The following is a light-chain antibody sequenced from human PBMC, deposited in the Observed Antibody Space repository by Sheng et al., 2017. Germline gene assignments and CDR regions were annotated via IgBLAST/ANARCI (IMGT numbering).Light chain of an antibody. CDR2: GAS. Sequence: LVLTQSPGTLSLSPGEGATLSCRASQSVSSRYLAWYQQKPGQAPRLLIFGASSRATGIPDRFSGSGSGTDFTLTISRLEPEDFAVYYCQQYGSSPPWTFGQGTEGGN. CDR3: QQYGSSPPWT. J-gene: IGKJ1*01. CDR1: QSVSSRY. V-gene: IGKV3-20*01.